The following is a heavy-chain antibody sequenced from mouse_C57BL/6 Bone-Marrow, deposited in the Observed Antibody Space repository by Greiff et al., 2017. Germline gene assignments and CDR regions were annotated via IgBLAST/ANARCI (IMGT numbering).Heavy chain of an antibody. V-gene: IGHV7-3*01. CDR1: GFTFTDYY. CDR2: IRNKANGYTT. D-gene: IGHD6-1*01. CDR3: ERCTTGGGWFAY. Sequence: EVKVVESGGGLVQPGGSLSLSCAASGFTFTDYYMSWVRQPPGKALEWLGFIRNKANGYTTEYSASVKGRFTISRNNSQSILYLQMKALRAEDSDAYYCERCTTGGGWFAYWGQGTLVTVSA. J-gene: IGHJ3*01.